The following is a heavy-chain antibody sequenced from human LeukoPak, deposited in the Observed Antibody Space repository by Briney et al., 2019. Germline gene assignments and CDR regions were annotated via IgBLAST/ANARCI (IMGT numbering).Heavy chain of an antibody. D-gene: IGHD2-21*01. J-gene: IGHJ4*02. CDR3: ASSHGDPRAISPRFRVFDY. CDR2: ITGSGGST. Sequence: GGSLRLSCAASGFTFSSYAMSWVRQAPGKWLEWVSTITGSGGSTYYADSVKGRFTISRDNSKNTLYLQMNSLRAEDTAVYYCASSHGDPRAISPRFRVFDYWGQGTLVTVSS. CDR1: GFTFSSYA. V-gene: IGHV3-23*01.